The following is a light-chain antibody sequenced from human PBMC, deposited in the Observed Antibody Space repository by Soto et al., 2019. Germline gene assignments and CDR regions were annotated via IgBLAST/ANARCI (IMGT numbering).Light chain of an antibody. CDR2: GAS. J-gene: IGKJ2*01. CDR1: QSVSSN. CDR3: QQYNNWPPMYT. Sequence: EIVMTQSPATLSVSPGERATLSCRASQSVSSNLAGYQQKHGQAPRLLIYGASTRATGIPARFSGSGSGTEFSLPISSLQSEDFAVFYCQQYNNWPPMYTFGQGTKLEIK. V-gene: IGKV3-15*01.